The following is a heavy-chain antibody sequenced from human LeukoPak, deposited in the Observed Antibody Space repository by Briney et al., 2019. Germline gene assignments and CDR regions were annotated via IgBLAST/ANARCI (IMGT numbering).Heavy chain of an antibody. V-gene: IGHV3-7*01. CDR2: IKQDGXXX. CDR1: GFTFSSYW. CDR3: ARAIAAAGCY. Sequence: GGSLRLSCAASGFTFSSYWMHWVRQAPGKGXXWVANIKQDGXXXXXXXXXXGRFTISXXNAEXSPYLQMNSLRVEDTAVYYCARAIAAAGCYWGQGTLVTVSS. J-gene: IGHJ4*02. D-gene: IGHD6-13*01.